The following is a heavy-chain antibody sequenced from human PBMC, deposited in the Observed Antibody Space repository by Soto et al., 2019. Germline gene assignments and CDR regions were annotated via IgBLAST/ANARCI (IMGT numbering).Heavy chain of an antibody. J-gene: IGHJ4*02. CDR2: INHSGST. V-gene: IGHV4-34*01. CDR1: GGSFSGYY. CDR3: ARAELAVAAPKGDYFDY. Sequence: SETLSLTCAVYGGSFSGYYWSWIRQPPGKGLEWIGEINHSGSTNYNPSLKSRVTISVDTSKNQFSLKLSSVTAADTAVYYCARAELAVAAPKGDYFDYWGQGTLVTVSS. D-gene: IGHD6-19*01.